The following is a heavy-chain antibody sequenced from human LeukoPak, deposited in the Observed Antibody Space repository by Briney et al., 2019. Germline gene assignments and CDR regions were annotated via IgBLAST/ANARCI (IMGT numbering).Heavy chain of an antibody. Sequence: SETLSLTCIVSGGSISSISSNNYHWGWIRQPPGKGLEWIGSIYYSGSTYHNPSLKNRVTISVDTSKNQFSLKLRSVTAADTAVYYCASHNFWDEYSKYDWHFDLWGRGTLVTVSS. D-gene: IGHD4-11*01. V-gene: IGHV4-39*01. J-gene: IGHJ2*01. CDR1: GGSISSISSNNYH. CDR3: ASHNFWDEYSKYDWHFDL. CDR2: IYYSGST.